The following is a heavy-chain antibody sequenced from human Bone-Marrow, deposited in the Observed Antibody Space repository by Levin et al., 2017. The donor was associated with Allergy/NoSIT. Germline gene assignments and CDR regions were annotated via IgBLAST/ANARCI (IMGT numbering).Heavy chain of an antibody. CDR2: FDLEDGET. CDR1: GYTLTELS. Sequence: PGESLKISCRASGYTLTELSMHWVRQAPGKGLEWLGGFDLEDGETIYAQKFQGRVTMTEDSSTDTAYMELNSLTSEDSAMYYCATPHPSIAAAGYYYFDSWGQGTLVTVSS. CDR3: ATPHPSIAAAGYYYFDS. V-gene: IGHV1-24*01. J-gene: IGHJ4*02. D-gene: IGHD6-13*01.